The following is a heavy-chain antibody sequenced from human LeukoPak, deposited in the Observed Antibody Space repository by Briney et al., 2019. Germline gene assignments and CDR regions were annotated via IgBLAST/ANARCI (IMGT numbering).Heavy chain of an antibody. V-gene: IGHV1-8*01. CDR2: MNPNSGNT. D-gene: IGHD6-6*01. J-gene: IGHJ6*03. CDR3: ARGADSSSTYYMDV. CDR1: GYTFTSYD. Sequence: VASVKVSCKASGYTFTSYDINWVRQATGQGLEWMGWMNPNSGNTGYAQKFQGRVTMTRDTSISTAYMELSSLRSEDTAVYYCARGADSSSTYYMDVWGKGTTVTVSS.